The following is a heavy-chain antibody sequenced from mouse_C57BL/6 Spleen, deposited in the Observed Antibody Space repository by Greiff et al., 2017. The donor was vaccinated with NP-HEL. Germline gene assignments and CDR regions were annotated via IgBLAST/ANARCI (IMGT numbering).Heavy chain of an antibody. CDR3: ARDAQATFDY. D-gene: IGHD3-2*02. V-gene: IGHV5-4*01. CDR2: ISDGGSYT. CDR1: GFTFSSYA. Sequence: EVMLVESGGGLVKPGGSLKLSCAASGFTFSSYAMSWVRQTPEKRLEWVATISDGGSYTYYPDNVKGRFTISRDNAKNNLYLQMSHLKSEDTAMYYCARDAQATFDYWGQGTTLTVSS. J-gene: IGHJ2*01.